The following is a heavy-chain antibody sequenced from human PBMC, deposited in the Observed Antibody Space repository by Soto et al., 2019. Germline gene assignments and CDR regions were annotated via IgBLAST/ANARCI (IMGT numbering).Heavy chain of an antibody. D-gene: IGHD2-2*02. CDR3: ARGYCTGSSCYSLYYYAMDV. Sequence: GGSLRLSSAASGFTFRAYGRHGVRQATGKGLEWVAVISYDGSNKYYTDSLKGRFTISRDNSKNTLFLQMNSLRADATAVYYCARGYCTGSSCYSLYYYAMDVWGQGTTVTVSS. J-gene: IGHJ6*02. CDR2: ISYDGSNK. V-gene: IGHV3-30-3*01. CDR1: GFTFRAYG.